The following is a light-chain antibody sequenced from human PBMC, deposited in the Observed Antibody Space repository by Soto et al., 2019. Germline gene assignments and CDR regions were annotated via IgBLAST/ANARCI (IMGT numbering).Light chain of an antibody. CDR1: SSDVGGYNY. CDR3: SSYAGSNNVV. V-gene: IGLV2-8*01. CDR2: EVS. Sequence: QSVLTQPPSASGPPGQSVTISCTGTSSDVGGYNYVSWYQQPPGKAPKLMIYEVSKRPSGVPDRFSGSRSGNTASLTVSGLQAEDEADYYCSSYAGSNNVVFGGGTQLTVL. J-gene: IGLJ2*01.